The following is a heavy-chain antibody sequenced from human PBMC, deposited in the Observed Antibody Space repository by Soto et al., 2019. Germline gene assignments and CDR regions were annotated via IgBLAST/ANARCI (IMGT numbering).Heavy chain of an antibody. CDR1: GFTFSSYG. CDR2: IWYDGSNK. CDR3: TRGLLTDYFDY. Sequence: PGGSLRLSCAASGFTFSSYGMHWVRQAPGKGLEWVAVIWYDGSNKYYADSVKGRFTISRDNSKNTLFLQMNSLRAEDTAVYYCTRGLLTDYFDYWGQGALVTVSS. V-gene: IGHV3-33*08. J-gene: IGHJ4*02.